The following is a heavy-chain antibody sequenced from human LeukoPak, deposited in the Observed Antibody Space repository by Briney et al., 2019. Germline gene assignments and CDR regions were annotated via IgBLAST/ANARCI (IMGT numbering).Heavy chain of an antibody. J-gene: IGHJ4*02. CDR2: IYPGDSDT. V-gene: IGHV5-51*01. Sequence: GESLKISCKGSGYSFTSYWIGWVRQMPGKGLEWMGIIYPGDSDTRYSPSFQGQVTISADKSISAAYLQWSSLKASDTAMYYCAGPSLRYGQWDHFDYWGQGTLVTVSS. CDR3: AGPSLRYGQWDHFDY. CDR1: GYSFTSYW. D-gene: IGHD5-18*01.